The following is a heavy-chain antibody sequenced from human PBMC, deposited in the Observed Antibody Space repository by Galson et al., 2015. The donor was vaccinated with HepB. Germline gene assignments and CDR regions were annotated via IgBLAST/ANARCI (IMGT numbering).Heavy chain of an antibody. CDR2: INPNSGGT. CDR1: GYTFTGYY. D-gene: IGHD6-19*01. J-gene: IGHJ5*02. Sequence: SVKVSCKASGYTFTGYYMHWVRQAPGQGLEWMGWINPNSGGTNYAQKFQGRVTMTRDTSISTAYMELSRLRSDDTAVYYCARVRGVAGGSAWFDPWGQGTLVTVSS. CDR3: ARVRGVAGGSAWFDP. V-gene: IGHV1-2*02.